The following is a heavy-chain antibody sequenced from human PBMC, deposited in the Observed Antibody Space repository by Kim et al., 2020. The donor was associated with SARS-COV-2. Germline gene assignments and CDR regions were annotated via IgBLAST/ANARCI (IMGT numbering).Heavy chain of an antibody. V-gene: IGHV4-34*01. CDR3: ARIGSVAGTPDY. D-gene: IGHD6-19*01. Sequence: YNPSLKSRVTISVDTSKNQFSLKLSSVTAADTAVYYCARIGSVAGTPDYWGQGTLVTVSS. J-gene: IGHJ4*02.